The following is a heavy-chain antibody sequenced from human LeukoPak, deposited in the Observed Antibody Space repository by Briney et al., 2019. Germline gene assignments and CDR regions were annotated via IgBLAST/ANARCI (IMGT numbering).Heavy chain of an antibody. CDR3: ANLVASATVD. D-gene: IGHD2-2*01. J-gene: IGHJ4*02. CDR2: ISSSSSYI. Sequence: GGSLRLSCAASGFTFSSYSMNWVRQAPGKGLEWVSSISSSSSYIYYADSVKGRFTISRDNSKNTLYVQMNSLRAEDTAVYYCANLVASATVDWGQGTLVTVSS. V-gene: IGHV3-21*04. CDR1: GFTFSSYS.